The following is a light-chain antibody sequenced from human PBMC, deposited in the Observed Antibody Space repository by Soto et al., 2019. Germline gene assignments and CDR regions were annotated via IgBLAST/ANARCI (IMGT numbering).Light chain of an antibody. CDR3: SSYRSSNTYV. J-gene: IGLJ1*01. V-gene: IGLV2-14*01. Sequence: QSALTQPASVSGSPGQSITISCTGTSIDVGGYNYVSWYQQHPGKAPKLLIYEVSNRPSGVSNRFSGSKSGNTASLTISGLQAEDETDYYCSSYRSSNTYVFGTGTKLTV. CDR1: SIDVGGYNY. CDR2: EVS.